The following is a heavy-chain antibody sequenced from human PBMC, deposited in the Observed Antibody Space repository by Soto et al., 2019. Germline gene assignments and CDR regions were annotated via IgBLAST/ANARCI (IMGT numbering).Heavy chain of an antibody. V-gene: IGHV4-59*01. D-gene: IGHD3-16*01. CDR3: ASGGNWFDP. CDR1: GGSISNYY. CDR2: MYYNGNI. J-gene: IGHJ5*02. Sequence: SETLSLTCNVSGGSISNYYWTWVRQSPEKGLEWIGCMYYNGNINYNPSLKSRVTISIDTSKNQFSLTLKSVTAADTAVYYCASGGNWFDPWGQGVLVTVSS.